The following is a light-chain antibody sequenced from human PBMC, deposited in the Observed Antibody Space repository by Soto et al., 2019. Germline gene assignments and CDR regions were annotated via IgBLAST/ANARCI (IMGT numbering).Light chain of an antibody. Sequence: DIQMTQSPSSLSASVGDRVTITCRASQSISSYLNWYQQKPGKAPKLLIYAASSLQSGVPSRFSGSGSGTDFTLTISSLQPEDFATYYCQQNYSTPWKFGQGTKVEIK. CDR3: QQNYSTPWK. CDR2: AAS. J-gene: IGKJ1*01. V-gene: IGKV1-39*01. CDR1: QSISSY.